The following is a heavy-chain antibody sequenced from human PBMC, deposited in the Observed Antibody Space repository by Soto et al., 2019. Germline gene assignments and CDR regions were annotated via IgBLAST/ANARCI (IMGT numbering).Heavy chain of an antibody. CDR2: ISSDGSKT. Sequence: QVQLVESGGGLVQPGRSLRLSCAASGFIFSRFGMHWVRQAPGKGLEWVAVISSDGSKTYYGDSVKGRFTISRVNSKNTVSLEMNSLRPEDSAVYYCARDDLAGFLYFYGMDVWGQGTTVTVS. J-gene: IGHJ6*02. V-gene: IGHV3-30*03. CDR1: GFIFSRFG. CDR3: ARDDLAGFLYFYGMDV.